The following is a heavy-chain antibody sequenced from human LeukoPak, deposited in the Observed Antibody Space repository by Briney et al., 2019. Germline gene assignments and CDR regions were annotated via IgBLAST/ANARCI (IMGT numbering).Heavy chain of an antibody. J-gene: IGHJ4*02. D-gene: IGHD5-18*01. CDR2: ISGSGGRT. CDR1: GFTFSSYV. Sequence: GGSLRLSCAASGFTFSSYVMSWVRQAPGKGLEWVSVISGSGGRTYYAGSVKGRFTISRDNAKNSLYLQMNSLRAEDTAVYYCARAGGKQLWSFDYWGQGTLVTVSS. V-gene: IGHV3-23*01. CDR3: ARAGGKQLWSFDY.